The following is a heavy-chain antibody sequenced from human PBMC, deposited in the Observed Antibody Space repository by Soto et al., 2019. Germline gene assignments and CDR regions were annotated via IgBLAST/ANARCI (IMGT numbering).Heavy chain of an antibody. V-gene: IGHV1-18*04. CDR2: ISAYNGNT. CDR3: ARGYGIAAAGNPHYYYGMDV. Sequence: ASVKVSCKASGYTFTSYGISWVRQAPGQGLEWMGWISAYNGNTNYAQKLQGRVTMTTDTSTSTAYMELRSLRSDDTAVYYCARGYGIAAAGNPHYYYGMDVWGQGTTVTVSS. D-gene: IGHD6-13*01. CDR1: GYTFTSYG. J-gene: IGHJ6*02.